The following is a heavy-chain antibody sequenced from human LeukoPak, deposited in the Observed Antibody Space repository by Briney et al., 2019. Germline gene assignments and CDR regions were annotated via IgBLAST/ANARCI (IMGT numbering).Heavy chain of an antibody. CDR2: ISSSSSTI. D-gene: IGHD3-16*01. Sequence: PGGSLRLSCAASGFTFSSYSMNWVRQAPGKGLEWVSYISSSSSTIYYADSVKGRFTISRDNAKNSLYLQMNSLRAEDTAVYYCGRDLEAMITFGGARGGYWGQGTLVTVSS. J-gene: IGHJ4*02. CDR1: GFTFSSYS. V-gene: IGHV3-48*04. CDR3: GRDLEAMITFGGARGGY.